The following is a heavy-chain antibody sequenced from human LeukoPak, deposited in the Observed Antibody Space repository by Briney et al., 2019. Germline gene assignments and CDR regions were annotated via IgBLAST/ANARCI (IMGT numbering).Heavy chain of an antibody. J-gene: IGHJ6*03. CDR3: ARTIRGVIILYYYYYYMDV. Sequence: SETLSLTCTVSGSSISRIIYYWGWIRQPPGKGLEWIGEINHSGSTNYNPSLKSRVTISVDTSKNQFSLKLSSVTAADTAVYYCARTIRGVIILYYYYYYMDVWGKGTTVTVSS. D-gene: IGHD3-10*01. CDR2: INHSGST. V-gene: IGHV4-39*07. CDR1: GSSISRIIYY.